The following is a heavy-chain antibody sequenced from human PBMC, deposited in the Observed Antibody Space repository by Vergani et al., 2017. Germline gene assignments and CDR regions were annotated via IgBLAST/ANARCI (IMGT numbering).Heavy chain of an antibody. CDR3: GRGMTTETTDLDGFDI. V-gene: IGHV3-66*02. CDR2: INIRGRT. D-gene: IGHD4-17*01. CDR1: SFSVSSHY. J-gene: IGHJ3*02. Sequence: LVESGGGLVQPGGSLRLSCAASSFSVSSHYMTWVRQAPGKGLEWVSTINIRGRTSYADSVKGRLTLTRDDSKNTLHLQMNSLRPEYTAVYYCGRGMTTETTDLDGFDIWGQGTMVSVSS.